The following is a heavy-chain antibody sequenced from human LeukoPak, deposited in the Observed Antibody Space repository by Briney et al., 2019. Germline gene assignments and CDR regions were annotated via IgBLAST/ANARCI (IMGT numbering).Heavy chain of an antibody. V-gene: IGHV3-23*01. CDR2: ISGIASTP. Sequence: QPVGCLRLSCAASGLSFTSYAMGWVRPAPRQGLEWVSSISGIASTPYYADSLKVRFTISRDNSKDKLYLQMNSLRAEDTAVYCCAKRQWIQLWSPPGYWGQGTLVTVSS. CDR3: AKRQWIQLWSPPGY. J-gene: IGHJ4*02. D-gene: IGHD5-18*01. CDR1: GLSFTSYA.